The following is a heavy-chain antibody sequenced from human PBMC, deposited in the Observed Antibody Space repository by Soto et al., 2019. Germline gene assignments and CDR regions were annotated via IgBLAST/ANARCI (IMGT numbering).Heavy chain of an antibody. CDR2: IFYSGST. J-gene: IGHJ3*02. Sequence: SETLSLTCTVSGGSISSSNFYWGWIRQSPGRGLEWIGSIFYSGSTYYSPSLKSRVTISVDTSKNQFSLKLSSVTAADTAVYYCARNVVWYYGILPAGNDAFDIWGQGTMVTVSS. CDR3: ARNVVWYYGILPAGNDAFDI. V-gene: IGHV4-39*01. D-gene: IGHD3-9*01. CDR1: GGSISSSNFY.